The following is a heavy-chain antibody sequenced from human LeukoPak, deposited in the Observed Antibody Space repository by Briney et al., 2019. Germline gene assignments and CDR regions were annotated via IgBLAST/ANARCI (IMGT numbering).Heavy chain of an antibody. CDR1: GGTFSSYA. V-gene: IGHV1-69*13. J-gene: IGHJ3*02. D-gene: IGHD3-22*01. CDR3: ARVLAGYDTSGYYWDAFDX. Sequence: SVKVSCKASGGTFSSYAISWVRQAPGQGLEWMGGIIPIFGTANYAQKFQGRVTITADESTSTAYMELSSLRSEDTAVYYCARVLAGYDTSGYYWDAFDXWGQGTMVSVSS. CDR2: IIPIFGTA.